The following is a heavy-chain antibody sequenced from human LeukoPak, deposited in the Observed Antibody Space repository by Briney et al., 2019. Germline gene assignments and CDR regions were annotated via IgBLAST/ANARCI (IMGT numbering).Heavy chain of an antibody. D-gene: IGHD3-3*01. CDR2: IYYSGST. CDR1: GGSISSSSYY. CDR3: ARQPYYDFWSGYYGLDV. J-gene: IGHJ6*02. V-gene: IGHV4-39*01. Sequence: SETLSLTCTVSGGSISSSSYYWGWIRQPPGTGLEWIGSIYYSGSTYYNPSLKSRVTISVDTSKNQFSLKLSSVTAADTAVYYCARQPYYDFWSGYYGLDVWGQGTTVTVSS.